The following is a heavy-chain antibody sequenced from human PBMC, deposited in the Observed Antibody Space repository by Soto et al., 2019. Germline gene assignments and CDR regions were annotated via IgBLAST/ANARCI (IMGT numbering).Heavy chain of an antibody. CDR3: AGGPYDSSGVTDPNWFDP. CDR1: GGSISSGGYS. CDR2: IYHSEST. J-gene: IGHJ5*02. V-gene: IGHV4-30-2*01. Sequence: SETLSLTCAVSGGSISSGGYSWSWIRQPPGKGLEWIGYIYHSESTYYNPSLKSRVTISVDRSKNQFSLKLSSVTAADTAAYYCAGGPYDSSGVTDPNWFDPWGQGTLVTVSS. D-gene: IGHD3-22*01.